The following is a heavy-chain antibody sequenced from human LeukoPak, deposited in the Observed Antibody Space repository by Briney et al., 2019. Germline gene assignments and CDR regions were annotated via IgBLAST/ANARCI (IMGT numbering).Heavy chain of an antibody. J-gene: IGHJ4*02. Sequence: ASVTVSFKASGYTFTIYDINWVRQAPGQGLEWMGWMNPNSGNTGYAQKFQGRVTMTRNTSISTAYMELSSLRSEDTAVYYCARVRPPRTRNSGYDFGYWGQGTLVNVSS. CDR2: MNPNSGNT. V-gene: IGHV1-8*01. D-gene: IGHD5-12*01. CDR1: GYTFTIYD. CDR3: ARVRPPRTRNSGYDFGY.